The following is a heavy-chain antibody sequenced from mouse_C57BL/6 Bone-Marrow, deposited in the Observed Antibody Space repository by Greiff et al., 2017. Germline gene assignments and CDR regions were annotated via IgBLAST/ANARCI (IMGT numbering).Heavy chain of an antibody. D-gene: IGHD2-10*02. V-gene: IGHV5-9-1*02. J-gene: IGHJ4*01. CDR2: ISSGGDYI. CDR1: GFTFSSYA. CDR3: TRDPVWGYAMDY. Sequence: EVQLVESGEGLVKPGGSLTLSCAASGFTFSSYAMSWVRQTPEKRLEWVAYISSGGDYIYYADTVKGRFTISRDYARNTLYLQMSSLKSKDTAMYYCTRDPVWGYAMDYWGQGTSVTVSS.